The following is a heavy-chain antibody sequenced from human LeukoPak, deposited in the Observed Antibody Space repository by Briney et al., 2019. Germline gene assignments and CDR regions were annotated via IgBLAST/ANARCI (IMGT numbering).Heavy chain of an antibody. Sequence: SETLSLTCTVSGGSVSSGSYYWSCIRQPPGKGLESIGYIYYSGSTNYNPSLKSRVSISVDTSKNQFSLKLSSVTAADTAVYYCAGSYDSSGYYYYWGQGTLVTVSS. CDR1: GGSVSSGSYY. CDR3: AGSYDSSGYYYY. D-gene: IGHD3-22*01. J-gene: IGHJ4*02. CDR2: IYYSGST. V-gene: IGHV4-61*01.